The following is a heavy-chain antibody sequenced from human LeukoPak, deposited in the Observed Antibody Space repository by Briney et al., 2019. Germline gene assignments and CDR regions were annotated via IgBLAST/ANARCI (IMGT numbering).Heavy chain of an antibody. J-gene: IGHJ4*02. D-gene: IGHD1-26*01. CDR1: GFTVSDNY. V-gene: IGHV3-66*01. CDR3: ARVIVGTTTRLDYFDY. CDR2: IYSGGNT. Sequence: GGSLRLSCAASGFTVSDNYMSWDRQAPGKGLEWVSIIYSGGNTYYADSVKGRFTVSRDNSKNTLYLQMNSLRAEDTAVYYCARVIVGTTTRLDYFDYWGQGTLVTVSS.